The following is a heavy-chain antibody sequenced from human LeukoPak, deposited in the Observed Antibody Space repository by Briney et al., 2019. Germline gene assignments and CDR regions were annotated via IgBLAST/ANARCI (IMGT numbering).Heavy chain of an antibody. J-gene: IGHJ4*02. D-gene: IGHD2-21*02. CDR2: IQEDGKKE. CDR1: GFTFTKFW. Sequence: GGSLRLSCDASGFTFTKFWMSCVGQAPGKGLEGVANIQEDGKKENYVDSVRGRFTISRDNAKNSIYLQMNSLRVEDTAVYYCAKDIVGGGDDYWGQGTLVIVSS. V-gene: IGHV3-7*01. CDR3: AKDIVGGGDDY.